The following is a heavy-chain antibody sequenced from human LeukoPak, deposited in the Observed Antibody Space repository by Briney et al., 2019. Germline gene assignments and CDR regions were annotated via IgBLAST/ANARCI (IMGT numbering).Heavy chain of an antibody. J-gene: IGHJ2*01. V-gene: IGHV4-31*03. Sequence: SETLSLTCTVSGGSISSGGYYWSWIRQHPGKGLEWIGYTYYSGSTYYNPSLKSRVTISVDTSKNQFSLKLSSVTAADTAVYYCARDRYTVVSWYFDLWGRGTLVTVSS. CDR3: ARDRYTVVSWYFDL. CDR1: GGSISSGGYY. D-gene: IGHD4-23*01. CDR2: TYYSGST.